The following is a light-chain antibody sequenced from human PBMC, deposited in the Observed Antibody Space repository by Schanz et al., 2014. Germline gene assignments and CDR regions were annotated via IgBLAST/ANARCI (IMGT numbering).Light chain of an antibody. CDR2: DVS. CDR1: SSDVGGYNY. Sequence: QSALTQPPSASGSPGQSVTISCTGTSSDVGGYNYVSWYQQHAGKAPKVMIYDVSNRPSGVSHRFSGSKSGNTASLTISGLQAEDEADYYCSSCTSTSTPYVFGTGTKLTVL. V-gene: IGLV2-14*01. CDR3: SSCTSTSTPYV. J-gene: IGLJ1*01.